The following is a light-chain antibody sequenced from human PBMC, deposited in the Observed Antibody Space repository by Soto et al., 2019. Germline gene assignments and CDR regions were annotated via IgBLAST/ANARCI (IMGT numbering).Light chain of an antibody. V-gene: IGLV2-8*01. CDR2: DVT. Sequence: QSALTQPPSASGSPGQSVTISCTGTSSDVGYYNYVSWYQQHPGKAPKLMIYDVTKRPSGVPDRFSGSKSGNTASLTVSGLQAEDEADYYCRSYAGRNYWNVVFGGGTKLTVL. J-gene: IGLJ2*01. CDR1: SSDVGYYNY. CDR3: RSYAGRNYWNVV.